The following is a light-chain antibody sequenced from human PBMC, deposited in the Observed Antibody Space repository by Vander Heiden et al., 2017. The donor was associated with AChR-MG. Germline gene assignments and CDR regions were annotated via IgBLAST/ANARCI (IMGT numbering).Light chain of an antibody. Sequence: DIQMTQSPSSLSASVGDRVTITCQASQDIRNYLNWYQQKPGKTPNLLIYDASTLEAGVPSRFSGSGYGTHFSFTISSLQPEDIATYYCQQYDNLPSLTFGGGTKVEI. CDR2: DAS. CDR1: QDIRNY. CDR3: QQYDNLPSLT. V-gene: IGKV1-33*01. J-gene: IGKJ4*01.